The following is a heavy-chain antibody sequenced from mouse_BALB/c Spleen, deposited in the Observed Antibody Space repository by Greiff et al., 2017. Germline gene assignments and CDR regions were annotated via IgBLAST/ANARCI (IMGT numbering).Heavy chain of an antibody. Sequence: QVQLKQSGAELVRPGTSVKVSCKASGYAFTNYLIEWVKQRPGQGLEWIGVINPGSGGTNYNEKFKGKATLTADKSSSTAYMQLSSLTSDDSAVYFCARDYYGSSYCAMDYWGQGTSVTVSS. J-gene: IGHJ4*01. D-gene: IGHD1-1*01. CDR3: ARDYYGSSYCAMDY. CDR1: GYAFTNYL. V-gene: IGHV1-54*01. CDR2: INPGSGGT.